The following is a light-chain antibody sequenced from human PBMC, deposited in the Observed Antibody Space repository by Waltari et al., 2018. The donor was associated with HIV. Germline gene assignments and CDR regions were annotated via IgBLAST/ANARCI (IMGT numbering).Light chain of an antibody. J-gene: IGLJ3*02. Sequence: HSVLTQPPSVSAAPGQTVTISCSGSSSNLGNNYVSWYQQFPGTAPKLLIYDKNKRPSGIPDRFSGTKSGTSATLGITGLQTGDEAGYYCGAWDSGLSAWVFGGGTKLTVL. CDR1: SSNLGNNY. CDR3: GAWDSGLSAWV. CDR2: DKN. V-gene: IGLV1-51*01.